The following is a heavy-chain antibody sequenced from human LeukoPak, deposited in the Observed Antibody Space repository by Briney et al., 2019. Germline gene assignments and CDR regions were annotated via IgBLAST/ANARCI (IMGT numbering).Heavy chain of an antibody. V-gene: IGHV4-34*01. CDR3: ARGSQYHYDSSGYYSHDY. CDR2: INHSGST. Sequence: SETLSLTCAVYGGSFSGYYWSWIRQPPGKGLEWIGEINHSGSTNYNPSLKSRVTISVDTSKNQFSLKLPSVTAADTAVYYCARGSQYHYDSSGYYSHDYWGQGTLVTVSS. J-gene: IGHJ4*02. CDR1: GGSFSGYY. D-gene: IGHD3-22*01.